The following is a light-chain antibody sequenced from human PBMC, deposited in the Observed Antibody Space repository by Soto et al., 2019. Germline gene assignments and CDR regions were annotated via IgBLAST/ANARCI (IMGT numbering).Light chain of an antibody. J-gene: IGLJ1*01. CDR2: DDT. V-gene: IGLV3-21*02. Sequence: SYELAQPPSVSVAPGQTAKITCGGDNIGITRVHWYQQRPGQAPLLVVYDDTDRPSGIPERFSGSNSENTATLTISRVEVGDEGDYYCQLWDTTANRRVFGTGTKVTVL. CDR1: NIGITR. CDR3: QLWDTTANRRV.